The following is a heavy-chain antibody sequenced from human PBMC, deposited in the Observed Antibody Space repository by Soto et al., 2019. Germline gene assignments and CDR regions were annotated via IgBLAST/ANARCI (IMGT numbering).Heavy chain of an antibody. Sequence: PSETLSLTCTVPGDSISSSSYYWGWIRQPPGKGLEWIGSIYYSGIPYFNPSLKSRVTISIDTSKNQFSLKLSSVTAADTALYYCARSPKFYGEHYMDVWGKGTPVTVSS. CDR1: GDSISSSSYY. CDR2: IYYSGIP. V-gene: IGHV4-39*01. D-gene: IGHD4-17*01. CDR3: ARSPKFYGEHYMDV. J-gene: IGHJ6*03.